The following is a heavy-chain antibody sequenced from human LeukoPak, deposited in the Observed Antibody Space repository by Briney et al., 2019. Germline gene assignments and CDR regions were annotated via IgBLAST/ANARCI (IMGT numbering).Heavy chain of an antibody. Sequence: GGSLRLSCAASGFTFSSYSMNWVRQAPGKGLGWVSSISSSSSYIYYADSVKGRFTISRDNAKNSLYLQMNSLRAEDTAVYYCARGDSEPGTYYDFWSGYPNWFDPWGQGTLVTVSS. V-gene: IGHV3-21*01. D-gene: IGHD3-3*01. CDR1: GFTFSSYS. CDR2: ISSSSSYI. CDR3: ARGDSEPGTYYDFWSGYPNWFDP. J-gene: IGHJ5*02.